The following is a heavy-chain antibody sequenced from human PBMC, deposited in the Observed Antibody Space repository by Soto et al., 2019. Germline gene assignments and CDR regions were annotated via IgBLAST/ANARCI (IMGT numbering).Heavy chain of an antibody. J-gene: IGHJ4*02. CDR2: IKQDGSEK. V-gene: IGHV3-7*03. CDR3: ARYDLGYYDSSGDMRYFDY. Sequence: CGRQSPGKGLEWVANIKQDGSEKYYVDSVKGRFTISRDNAKNSLYLQMNSLRAEDTAVYYCARYDLGYYDSSGDMRYFDYWGQGTLVTVSS. D-gene: IGHD3-22*01.